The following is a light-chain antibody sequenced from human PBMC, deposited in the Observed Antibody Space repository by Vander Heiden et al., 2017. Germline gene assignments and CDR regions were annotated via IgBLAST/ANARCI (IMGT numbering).Light chain of an antibody. CDR1: QSISSW. CDR2: KAS. V-gene: IGKV1-5*03. Sequence: DIQMTQSPSTPSASVGDRVTITCRASQSISSWLAWYQQKPGKAPKLLIVKASSLESGVPSRFSGSGSGTDVTLTISSLQPDDFATYYCQQYNSYPYTFGQGTKLEIK. CDR3: QQYNSYPYT. J-gene: IGKJ2*01.